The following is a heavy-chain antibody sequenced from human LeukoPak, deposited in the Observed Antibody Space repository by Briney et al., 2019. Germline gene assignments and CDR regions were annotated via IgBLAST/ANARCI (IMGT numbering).Heavy chain of an antibody. J-gene: IGHJ4*02. CDR3: AKSRAYCGGDCYSWNLDY. CDR2: ISGSGGST. V-gene: IGHV3-23*01. Sequence: QSGGSLRLSCAASGFTFSSYAMSWVRQAPGKGLEWVSAISGSGGSTYYADPVKGRFTISRDNSKNTLYLQMNSLRAEDTAVYYCAKSRAYCGGDCYSWNLDYWGQGTLVTVSS. D-gene: IGHD2-21*02. CDR1: GFTFSSYA.